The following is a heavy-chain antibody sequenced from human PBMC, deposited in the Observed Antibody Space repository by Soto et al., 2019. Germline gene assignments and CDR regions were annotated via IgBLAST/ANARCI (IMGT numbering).Heavy chain of an antibody. CDR1: GFTLSSHW. CDR3: AREVRSGWHFDY. V-gene: IGHV3-74*01. CDR2: IDSDGGSI. Sequence: EVQLVESGGGLVQPGGSLRLSCEASGFTLSSHWMNWVRQAPGKGLVWVSRIDSDGGSITYADSVKGRFTTPRDNAKNTLYLQMNSLRAADTAVYYCAREVRSGWHFDYWGQGTLVTVSS. J-gene: IGHJ4*02. D-gene: IGHD6-19*01.